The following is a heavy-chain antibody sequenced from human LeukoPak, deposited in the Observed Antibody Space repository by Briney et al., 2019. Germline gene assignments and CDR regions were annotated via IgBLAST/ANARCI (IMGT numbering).Heavy chain of an antibody. V-gene: IGHV3-7*01. CDR3: ARVPYYDFWSGYYTPPGIGYFDY. D-gene: IGHD3-3*01. CDR2: IKQDGSEK. CDR1: GFTFSSYW. J-gene: IGHJ4*02. Sequence: GGSLRLSCAASGFTFSSYWMSWVRQAPGKGLEWVANIKQDGSEKYYVDSVKGRFTISRDNAKNSLYLQMNSLRAEDTAVYYCARVPYYDFWSGYYTPPGIGYFDYWGQGTLVTVSS.